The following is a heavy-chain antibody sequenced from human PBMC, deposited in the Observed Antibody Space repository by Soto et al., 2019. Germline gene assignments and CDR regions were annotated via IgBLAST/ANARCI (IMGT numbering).Heavy chain of an antibody. J-gene: IGHJ4*02. Sequence: PSETLSLTCTVSGGSISSSSSYWGWIRQPPGKGLEWIGSIYYSGSTFYNPSLKSRVTISVDTSKNQFSLKLSSVTAADTAVYYCARHPLSIAAHLTFDYWGQGTLVTVSS. CDR1: GGSISSSSSY. CDR2: IYYSGST. D-gene: IGHD6-6*01. V-gene: IGHV4-39*01. CDR3: ARHPLSIAAHLTFDY.